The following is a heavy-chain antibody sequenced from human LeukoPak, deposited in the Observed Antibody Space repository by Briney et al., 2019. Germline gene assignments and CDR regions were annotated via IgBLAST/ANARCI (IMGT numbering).Heavy chain of an antibody. J-gene: IGHJ4*02. CDR2: INHSGST. Sequence: KPSETLSLTCAVYGGSFSGYYWSWIRQPPGKGLEWIGEINHSGSTNYNPSLKSRVTISVDTSKNQFSLKLSSVTAADTAVYYCARGGYDFWSGYGGGPFDYWGQGTLVTVSS. CDR1: GGSFSGYY. CDR3: ARGGYDFWSGYGGGPFDY. V-gene: IGHV4-34*01. D-gene: IGHD3-3*01.